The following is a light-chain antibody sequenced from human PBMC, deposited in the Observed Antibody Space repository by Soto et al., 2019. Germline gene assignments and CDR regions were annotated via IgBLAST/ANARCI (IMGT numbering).Light chain of an antibody. J-gene: IGLJ2*01. Sequence: NFMLTQPHSVSESPGKTVTISCTGSSGSIARNYVQWYQQRPGSAPTIVIYEDNQRPSGVPDRFSGSIDSSSNSASLTISGLKTEDEADYYCQSYDSSNVVFGGGTKVTVL. CDR1: SGSIARNY. CDR2: EDN. V-gene: IGLV6-57*02. CDR3: QSYDSSNVV.